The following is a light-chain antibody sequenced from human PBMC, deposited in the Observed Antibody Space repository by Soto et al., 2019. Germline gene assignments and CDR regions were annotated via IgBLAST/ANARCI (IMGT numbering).Light chain of an antibody. Sequence: QSVLTQPPSASGTPGQRVTISWSGSSSNTGSNYVYWYQQLPGTAPKLLIYRNNQRPSGVPDRFSGSKSGTSASLAISGLRSEDEADYYWAAWDDSLSGYVFGTGTKVTVL. CDR1: SSNTGSNY. CDR2: RNN. CDR3: AAWDDSLSGYV. J-gene: IGLJ1*01. V-gene: IGLV1-47*01.